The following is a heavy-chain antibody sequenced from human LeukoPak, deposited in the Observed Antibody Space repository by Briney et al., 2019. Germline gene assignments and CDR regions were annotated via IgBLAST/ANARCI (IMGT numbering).Heavy chain of an antibody. V-gene: IGHV3-33*06. CDR3: AKDRGMGGTVTTSFDY. CDR2: IWYDGSNK. D-gene: IGHD4-17*01. Sequence: PGGSLRLSCAASGFTFSSYGMHWVRQAPGKGLEWVAVIWYDGSNKYYADSVKGRFTISRDNSKNTLYLQMNSLRAEDTAVYYCAKDRGMGGTVTTSFDYWGQGTLVTVSS. CDR1: GFTFSSYG. J-gene: IGHJ4*02.